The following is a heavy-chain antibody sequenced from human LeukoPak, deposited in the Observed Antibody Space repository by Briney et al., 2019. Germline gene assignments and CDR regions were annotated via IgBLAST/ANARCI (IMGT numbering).Heavy chain of an antibody. J-gene: IGHJ6*03. Sequence: TSETLSLTCTVSGGSISSYYWSWTRQPAGKGLEWIGRIYTSGSTNYNPSLKSRVTMSVDTSKNQFSLKLSSVTAADTAVYYCARGVRFLEWLLSGYYYMDVWGKGTTVTVSS. CDR2: IYTSGST. CDR3: ARGVRFLEWLLSGYYYMDV. D-gene: IGHD3-3*01. V-gene: IGHV4-4*07. CDR1: GGSISSYY.